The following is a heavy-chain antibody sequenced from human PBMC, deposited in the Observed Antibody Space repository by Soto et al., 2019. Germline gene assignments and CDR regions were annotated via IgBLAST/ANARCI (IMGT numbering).Heavy chain of an antibody. CDR3: GRLEGLATISYYFDY. CDR1: GGSVSSSSYY. D-gene: IGHD3-9*01. Sequence: QLQLQDSGPGLVKPSETLSLTCTVSGGSVSSSSYYWGWVRPPPGKGLEWIGSVYYSGSTYYNPYLESRVTISVDKSKNQFSLKLMSLSAADTAVCYCGRLEGLATISYYFDYLGQGALVTVSS. J-gene: IGHJ4*02. CDR2: VYYSGST. V-gene: IGHV4-39*01.